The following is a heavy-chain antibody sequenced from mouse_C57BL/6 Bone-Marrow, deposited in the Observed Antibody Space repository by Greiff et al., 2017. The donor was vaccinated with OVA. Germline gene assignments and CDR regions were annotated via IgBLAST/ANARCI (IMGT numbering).Heavy chain of an antibody. V-gene: IGHV7-1*01. J-gene: IGHJ4*01. CDR3: ARDAGLLRDYAMDY. CDR1: GFTFSDFY. Sequence: EVNLVESGGGLVQSGRSLRLSCATSGFTFSDFYMEWVRQAPGKGLEWIAASRNKANDYTTEYSASVKGRFIVSRDTSQSILYLQMNALRAEDTAIYYCARDAGLLRDYAMDYWGQGTSVTVSS. D-gene: IGHD2-3*01. CDR2: SRNKANDYTT.